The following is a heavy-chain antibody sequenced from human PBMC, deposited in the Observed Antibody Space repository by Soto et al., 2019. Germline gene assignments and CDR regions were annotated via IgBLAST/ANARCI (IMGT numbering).Heavy chain of an antibody. CDR1: GGSFSGYY. J-gene: IGHJ4*02. Sequence: QVQLQQWGAGLLKPSETLSLTCAVYGGSFSGYYWSWIRQPPGKGLAWIVEISHNGRTNNNPSLKIRVTISVDTTKIQCSLKLSSVTAADTAVYYCARSDRYSGYCFDYWGQGTLVPVSS. V-gene: IGHV4-34*01. D-gene: IGHD5-12*01. CDR2: ISHNGRT. CDR3: ARSDRYSGYCFDY.